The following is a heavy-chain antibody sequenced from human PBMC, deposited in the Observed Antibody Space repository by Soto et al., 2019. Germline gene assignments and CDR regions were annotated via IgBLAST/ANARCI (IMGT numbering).Heavy chain of an antibody. CDR3: ARERVGAMVD. Sequence: QVQLVQSGAEVKKPGASVKVSCKASGYTFTSYDINWVRQATGQGLEWMGWMNTNSGNTAHAQKCEGRVTMTSNTSISTAYMELGSLRSEDTAVYYCARERVGAMVDWCQGTLVTVSS. D-gene: IGHD1-26*01. J-gene: IGHJ4*02. CDR2: MNTNSGNT. V-gene: IGHV1-8*01. CDR1: GYTFTSYD.